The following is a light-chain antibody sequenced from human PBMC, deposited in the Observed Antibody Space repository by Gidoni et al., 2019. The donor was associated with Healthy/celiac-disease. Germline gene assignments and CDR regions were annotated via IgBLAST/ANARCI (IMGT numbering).Light chain of an antibody. J-gene: IGLJ2*01. CDR1: SGSIASNY. V-gene: IGLV6-57*04. CDR3: QSYDSSNVV. CDR2: EDN. Sequence: NFILTPLHSVSESPGKPVTISCPRSSGSIASNYVQWYQQRPGSAPTTVIYEDNQRPSGVPDRFSGSIDSSSNSATLTISGLKTEDEADDYCQSYDSSNVVFGGGTKLTVL.